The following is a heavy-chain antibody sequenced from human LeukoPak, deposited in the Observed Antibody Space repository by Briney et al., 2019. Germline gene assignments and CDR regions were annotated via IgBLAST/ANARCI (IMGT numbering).Heavy chain of an antibody. CDR2: INHSGST. V-gene: IGHV4-39*07. CDR1: GGSISSSSYY. D-gene: IGHD2-21*01. CDR3: ARAPQRSYQHNWFDP. J-gene: IGHJ5*02. Sequence: SETLSLTCTVSGGSISSSSYYWGWIRQPPGKGLEWIGEINHSGSTNYNPSLKSRVTISVDTSKNQFSLKLSSVTAADTAVYYCARAPQRSYQHNWFDPWGQGTLVTVSS.